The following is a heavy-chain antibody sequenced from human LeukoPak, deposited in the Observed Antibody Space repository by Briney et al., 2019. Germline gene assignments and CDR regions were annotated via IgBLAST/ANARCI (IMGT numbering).Heavy chain of an antibody. CDR3: ARRGTSSSWAHFDY. Sequence: GGSLRLSCAASGFTFSSYWMSWVRQAPGKGLEWVAKIKQDGSEKYYVDSVKGRFTISRDNARNSVYLQMNSLGAEDTAVYYCARRGTSSSWAHFDYWGQGTLVTVSS. D-gene: IGHD6-13*01. CDR1: GFTFSSYW. CDR2: IKQDGSEK. J-gene: IGHJ4*02. V-gene: IGHV3-7*05.